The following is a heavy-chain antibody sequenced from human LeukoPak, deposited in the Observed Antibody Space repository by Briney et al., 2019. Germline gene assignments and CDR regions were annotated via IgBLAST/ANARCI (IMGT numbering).Heavy chain of an antibody. J-gene: IGHJ6*02. Sequence: GGSLKISCKGSGYSFTSYWIGWVRQMPGKGLEWMGIIYPGDSDTRYSPSFQGQVTISADKSISTAYLQWSSLKASDTAMHYCARLLWFPNYYYYGMDVWGQGTTVTVSS. V-gene: IGHV5-51*01. CDR2: IYPGDSDT. D-gene: IGHD3-10*01. CDR3: ARLLWFPNYYYYGMDV. CDR1: GYSFTSYW.